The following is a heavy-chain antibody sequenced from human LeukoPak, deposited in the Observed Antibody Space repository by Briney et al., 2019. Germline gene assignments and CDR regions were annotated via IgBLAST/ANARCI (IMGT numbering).Heavy chain of an antibody. Sequence: SETLSLTCAVYGGSFSGYYWSWIRQPPGKGLEWIGEINHSGSTNYNPSLKSRVTISVDTSKNQFSLKLSSVTAADTAVYYCARPKRYSGSYRAFDIWGQGTMVTVSS. CDR3: ARPKRYSGSYRAFDI. CDR2: INHSGST. V-gene: IGHV4-34*01. CDR1: GGSFSGYY. D-gene: IGHD1-26*01. J-gene: IGHJ3*02.